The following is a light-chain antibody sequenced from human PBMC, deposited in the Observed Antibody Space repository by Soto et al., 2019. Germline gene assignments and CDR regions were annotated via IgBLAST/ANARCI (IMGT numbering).Light chain of an antibody. CDR3: QQYNNWPRRT. CDR1: QSVSSN. CDR2: GAS. J-gene: IGKJ1*01. V-gene: IGKV3-15*01. Sequence: EIVMTQSPATLSVSPGERATLSCGASQSVSSNLAGYQQKPGQAPRLLIYGASTRATGIPARFSGSGSGTEFTLTISSLQSEDFAVYYCQQYNNWPRRTFGQGTKVEIK.